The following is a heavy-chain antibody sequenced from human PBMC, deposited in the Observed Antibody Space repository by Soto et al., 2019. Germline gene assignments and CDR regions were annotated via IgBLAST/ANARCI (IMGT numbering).Heavy chain of an antibody. V-gene: IGHV3-21*01. J-gene: IGHJ5*02. Sequence: SCAASGFTFSSYSMNWVRQAPGKGLEWVSSISSSSSYIYYADSVKGRFTISRDNAKNSLYLQMNSLRAEDTAVYYCARDPGDYPLDPWGQGTLVTVSS. CDR1: GFTFSSYS. D-gene: IGHD4-17*01. CDR3: ARDPGDYPLDP. CDR2: ISSSSSYI.